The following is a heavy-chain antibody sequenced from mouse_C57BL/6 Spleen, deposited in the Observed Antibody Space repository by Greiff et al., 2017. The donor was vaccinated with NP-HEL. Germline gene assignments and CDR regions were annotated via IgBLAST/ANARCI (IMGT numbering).Heavy chain of an antibody. Sequence: EVQLQQSGPELVKPGASVKIPCKASGYTFTDYNMDWVKQSHGKSLEWIGDINPNNGGTIYNQKFKGKATLTVDKSSSTAYMELRSLTSEDTAVYYCAREGNYYGSSYSYYAMDYWGQGTSGTVSS. CDR2: INPNNGGT. J-gene: IGHJ4*01. CDR3: AREGNYYGSSYSYYAMDY. CDR1: GYTFTDYN. D-gene: IGHD1-1*01. V-gene: IGHV1-18*01.